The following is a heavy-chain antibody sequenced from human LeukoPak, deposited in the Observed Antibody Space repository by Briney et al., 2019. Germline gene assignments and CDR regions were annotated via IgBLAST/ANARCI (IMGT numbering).Heavy chain of an antibody. CDR2: IKSKTDGGTT. J-gene: IGHJ4*02. CDR1: GFTFSNAW. CDR3: TSYSHYYFDY. D-gene: IGHD3-10*01. V-gene: IGHV3-15*01. Sequence: KPGGSLRLSCATSGFTFSNAWMSWVRQAPGKGLEWVGRIKSKTDGGTTDYATPVKGRFTISRDDSKNTLYLQVNSLKTEDTAVYYCTSYSHYYFDYWGQGTLVTVSS.